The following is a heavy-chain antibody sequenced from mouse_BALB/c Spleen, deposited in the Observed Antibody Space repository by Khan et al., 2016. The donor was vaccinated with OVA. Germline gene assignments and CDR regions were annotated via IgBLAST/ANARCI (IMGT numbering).Heavy chain of an antibody. CDR2: IWSGGIT. V-gene: IGHV2-2*02. CDR1: AFSLTNYG. Sequence: QVQLQQSGPGLVQPSQSLSITCTVSAFSLTNYGVHWVRQSPGKGLEWLGVIWSGGITDYNETFISRLSISKDISKSQVFFKMNSLQANDTAIYYCAKNKNGYFDYWGQGTTLTVSS. D-gene: IGHD1-1*02. CDR3: AKNKNGYFDY. J-gene: IGHJ2*01.